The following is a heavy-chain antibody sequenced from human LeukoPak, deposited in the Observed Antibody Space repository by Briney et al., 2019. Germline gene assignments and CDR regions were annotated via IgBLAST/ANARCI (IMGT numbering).Heavy chain of an antibody. CDR2: INPNSGGT. CDR1: GVTDSTYG. Sequence: ASVKVSCKASGVTDSTYGISWVRQAPGQGLEWMGWINPNSGGTNYAQKFRGRVTMTRDTSIGTAYMELSRLGSDDTAVYYCATNAISGNFDYWGQGTLVTVSS. V-gene: IGHV1-2*02. CDR3: ATNAISGNFDY. J-gene: IGHJ4*02. D-gene: IGHD2/OR15-2a*01.